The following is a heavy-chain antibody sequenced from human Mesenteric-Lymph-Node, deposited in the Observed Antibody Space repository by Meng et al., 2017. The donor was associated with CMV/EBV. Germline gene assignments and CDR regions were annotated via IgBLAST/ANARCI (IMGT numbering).Heavy chain of an antibody. CDR1: GFTITSYW. D-gene: IGHD3-3*02. CDR3: ATSRSIFRY. J-gene: IGHJ4*02. Sequence: GGSLRLSCAASGFTITSYWMTWVRQAPGKGLEWVATIKEDGSEEYYEDSMKGRFTISRDNAKNSVFLQMSSLRAEDTAVYYCATSRSIFRYWGQGALVTVSS. CDR2: IKEDGSEE. V-gene: IGHV3-7*01.